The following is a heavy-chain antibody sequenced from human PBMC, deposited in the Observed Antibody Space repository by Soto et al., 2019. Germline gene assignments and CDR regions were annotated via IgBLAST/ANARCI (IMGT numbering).Heavy chain of an antibody. CDR2: IWYDGSNK. V-gene: IGHV3-33*01. D-gene: IGHD5-18*01. CDR3: ARGRRGGYSYGRFDY. Sequence: QVQLVESGGGVVQPGRSLRLSCAASGFTFSSYGMHWVRQAPGKGLEWVAVIWYDGSNKYYADSVKGRFTISRDNSKNTLSLQMNSLRAEDTAVYYCARGRRGGYSYGRFDYWGQGTLVTVSS. CDR1: GFTFSSYG. J-gene: IGHJ4*02.